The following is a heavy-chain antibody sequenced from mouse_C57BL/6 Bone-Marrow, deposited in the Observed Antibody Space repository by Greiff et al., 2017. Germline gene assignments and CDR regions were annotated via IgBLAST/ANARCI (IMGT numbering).Heavy chain of an antibody. D-gene: IGHD1-1*01. Sequence: QVQLQQPGAELVRPGTSVKLSCKASGYTFPSYWMHWVKQRPGQGLEWIGVIDPSDSYTNYNQKFKGKATLTVDTSSSTAYMQLSSLTSEDSAVYYCARDRVVAFDYWGQGTTLTVSS. CDR1: GYTFPSYW. CDR2: IDPSDSYT. CDR3: ARDRVVAFDY. V-gene: IGHV1-59*01. J-gene: IGHJ2*01.